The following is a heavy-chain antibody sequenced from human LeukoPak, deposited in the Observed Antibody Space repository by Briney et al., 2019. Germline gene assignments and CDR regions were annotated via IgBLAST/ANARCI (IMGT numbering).Heavy chain of an antibody. D-gene: IGHD3-16*01. CDR3: ARGSSGTLYDYVWGGYDFDF. Sequence: GASVKVSCKASGYNFTDYYMHWVRQAPGQGLEWLGWINPNRGATSYAQKFQGRVTMTRDTSISTAYMEMSRLRSDDTAVYYCARGSSGTLYDYVWGGYDFDFWGQGTLVTVSS. V-gene: IGHV1-2*02. CDR2: INPNRGAT. CDR1: GYNFTDYY. J-gene: IGHJ4*02.